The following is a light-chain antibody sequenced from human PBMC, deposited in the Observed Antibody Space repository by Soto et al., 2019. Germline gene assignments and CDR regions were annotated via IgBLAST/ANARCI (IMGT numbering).Light chain of an antibody. V-gene: IGKV1-5*01. J-gene: IGKJ4*01. CDR1: QSISSW. Sequence: DIQMTQSPSTLSASVGDRVTITCRASQSISSWLAWYQQKPGKAPKLLIYDASSLESGVPSRFSGSGSGTEFTLAISSLQPDDFATYYCQQYNSYLLTFGGGTKVEIK. CDR3: QQYNSYLLT. CDR2: DAS.